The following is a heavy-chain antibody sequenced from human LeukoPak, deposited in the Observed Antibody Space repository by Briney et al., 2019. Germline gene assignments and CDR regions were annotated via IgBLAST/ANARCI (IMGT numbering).Heavy chain of an antibody. J-gene: IGHJ5*02. D-gene: IGHD5-18*01. V-gene: IGHV1-2*02. Sequence: ASVTVSCKASGYTFTGYYMHWVRQAPGQGLEWMGWINPNSGGTNYAQKFQGRVTMTRDTSISTAYMELSRLRSDDTAVYYCARAWIQLWRGWFDPWGQGTLVTVSS. CDR2: INPNSGGT. CDR3: ARAWIQLWRGWFDP. CDR1: GYTFTGYY.